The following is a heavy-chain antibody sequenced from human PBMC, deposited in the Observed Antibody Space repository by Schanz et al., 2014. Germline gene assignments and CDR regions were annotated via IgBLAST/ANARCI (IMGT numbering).Heavy chain of an antibody. D-gene: IGHD3-10*01. Sequence: VQLVDSGGGLVQPGGSLRLSCATSGFTFSSYAMNWVRQAPGKGLEWVSYITYNGGTIYYADSVKGRFTISRDNSKNTVHLQMNSLRAEDTAVYYCARIGGSVFDYWAQGTLVTVSS. J-gene: IGHJ4*02. CDR1: GFTFSSYA. CDR2: ITYNGGTI. V-gene: IGHV3-48*01. CDR3: ARIGGSVFDY.